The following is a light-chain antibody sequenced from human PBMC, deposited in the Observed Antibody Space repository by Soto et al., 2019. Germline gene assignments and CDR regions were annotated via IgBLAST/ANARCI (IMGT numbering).Light chain of an antibody. CDR3: ISYAGSNNLV. CDR2: DVI. J-gene: IGLJ1*01. Sequence: QSALTQPPSASGSLGQSVTISCTGTSSDVGGYNYVSWYQQHPGKAPKLLIYDVIHRPSGVPDRFSGSKSGNTASLTVSGLQPEDEVDYYCISYAGSNNLVFGTGTKVTVL. CDR1: SSDVGGYNY. V-gene: IGLV2-8*01.